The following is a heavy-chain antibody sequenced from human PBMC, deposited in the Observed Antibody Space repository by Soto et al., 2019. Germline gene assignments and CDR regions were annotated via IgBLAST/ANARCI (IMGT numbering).Heavy chain of an antibody. J-gene: IGHJ1*01. CDR3: AKGSRGRQPAGGKEYFQH. CDR1: GFTFSSYG. Sequence: GGSLRLSCAASGFTFSSYGMHWVRQAPGKGLEWVAVISYDGSNKYYADSVKGRFTISRDNSKNTLYLQMNSLRAEDTAVYYCAKGSRGRQPAGGKEYFQHWGQGTLVTVSS. D-gene: IGHD6-13*01. CDR2: ISYDGSNK. V-gene: IGHV3-30*18.